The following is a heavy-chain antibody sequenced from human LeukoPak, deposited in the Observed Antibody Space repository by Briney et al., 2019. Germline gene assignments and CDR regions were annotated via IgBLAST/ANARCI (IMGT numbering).Heavy chain of an antibody. Sequence: SETLSLTCTVSGGSISSSSYYCGWIRQPPGKGLEWIGSIYYSGSTYYNPSLKSRVTISVDTSKNQFSLKLSSVTAADTAVYYCARLGYCSSTSCFGFGLYYYYYMDVWGKGTTVTVSS. D-gene: IGHD2-2*01. J-gene: IGHJ6*03. V-gene: IGHV4-39*01. CDR1: GGSISSSSYY. CDR2: IYYSGST. CDR3: ARLGYCSSTSCFGFGLYYYYYMDV.